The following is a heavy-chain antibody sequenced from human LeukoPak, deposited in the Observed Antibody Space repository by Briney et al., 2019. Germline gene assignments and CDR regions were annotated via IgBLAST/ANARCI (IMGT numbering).Heavy chain of an antibody. D-gene: IGHD5-12*01. J-gene: IGHJ4*02. CDR2: IIPILGIA. CDR3: ARGLRVAPGSFDY. Sequence: SVKVSCKASGGTFSSYAISWVRQAPGQGLEWMGRIIPILGIANYAQKFQGRVTITADKSTSTAYMELSSLRSEDTAVYYCARGLRVAPGSFDYWGQGTLVTVSS. CDR1: GGTFSSYA. V-gene: IGHV1-69*04.